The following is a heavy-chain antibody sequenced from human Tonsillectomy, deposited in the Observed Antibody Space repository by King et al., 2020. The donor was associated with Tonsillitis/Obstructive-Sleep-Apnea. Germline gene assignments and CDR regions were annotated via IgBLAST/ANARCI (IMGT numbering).Heavy chain of an antibody. CDR2: ISDDGSNK. D-gene: IGHD2-15*01. CDR3: ARETEDIVVVVAAFYYYYMDV. V-gene: IGHV3-30*03. CDR1: GFSFSNYG. Sequence: VQLVESGGGVVQPGRSLRLSCAASGFSFSNYGMHWVRQAPGKGLEWVAVISDDGSNKYYADSVKGRFTISRDNSKNTLYLQMNSLRPEDTAMYYCARETEDIVVVVAAFYYYYMDVWGKGTTVTVSS. J-gene: IGHJ6*03.